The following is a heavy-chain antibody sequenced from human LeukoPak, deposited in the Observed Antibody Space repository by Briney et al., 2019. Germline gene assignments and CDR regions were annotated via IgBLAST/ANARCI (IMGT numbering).Heavy chain of an antibody. J-gene: IGHJ4*02. CDR2: ISYDGSNK. V-gene: IGHV3-30*04. D-gene: IGHD2-2*01. CDR1: GFTFSSYA. CDR3: ARDLSDRSLLLWGGTFDY. Sequence: PGGSLRLSCAASGFTFSSYAMHWVRQAPGKGLEWVAVISYDGSNKYYADSVKGRFTISRDNSKNTLYLQMNSLRAEDTAVYYCARDLSDRSLLLWGGTFDYWGQGTLVTVSS.